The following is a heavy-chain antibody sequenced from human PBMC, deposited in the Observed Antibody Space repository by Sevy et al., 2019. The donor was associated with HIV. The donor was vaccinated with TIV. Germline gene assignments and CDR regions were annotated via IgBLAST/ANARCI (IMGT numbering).Heavy chain of an antibody. CDR2: ISDDGRST. CDR3: ARDSVTVSGIVLYALDI. Sequence: GGSLRLSCGASGFTFGSYWMHWVRQVPGKGLEWVSRISDDGRSTTYVDSVRGRFTISRDNAKNTLYLQMNGLRADDTAVCYCARDSVTVSGIVLYALDIWGQGTMVTVSS. CDR1: GFTFGSYW. D-gene: IGHD3-3*01. J-gene: IGHJ3*02. V-gene: IGHV3-74*01.